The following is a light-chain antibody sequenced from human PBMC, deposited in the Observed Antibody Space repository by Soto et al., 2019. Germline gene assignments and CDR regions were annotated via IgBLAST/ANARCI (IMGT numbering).Light chain of an antibody. CDR3: QQYHSFPLT. V-gene: IGKV1-5*03. CDR1: PSISPW. CDR2: KAS. J-gene: IGKJ4*01. Sequence: DFQMTQFPSTLSASVGDRVTITCRASPSISPWLAWYQQKPGKAPKLLIYKASSLQSGVPSRFSGSGSGTEFTLTISGLQPDDFATYYCQQYHSFPLTFGGGTKVDIK.